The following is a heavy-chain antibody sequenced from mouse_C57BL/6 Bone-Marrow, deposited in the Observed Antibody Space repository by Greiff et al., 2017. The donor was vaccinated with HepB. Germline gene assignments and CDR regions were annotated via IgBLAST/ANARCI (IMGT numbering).Heavy chain of an antibody. CDR3: ASLSAWYFDV. D-gene: IGHD3-1*01. J-gene: IGHJ1*03. Sequence: EVMLVESGGGLVKPGGSLKLSCAASGFTFSDYGMHWVRQAPEKGLEWVAYISSGSSTIYYADTVKGRFTISRDNAKNTLFLQMTSLRSEDTAMHYCASLSAWYFDVWGTGTTVTVSS. CDR2: ISSGSSTI. CDR1: GFTFSDYG. V-gene: IGHV5-17*01.